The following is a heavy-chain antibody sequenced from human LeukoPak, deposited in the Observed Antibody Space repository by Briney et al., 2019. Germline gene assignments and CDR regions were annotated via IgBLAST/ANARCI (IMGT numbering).Heavy chain of an antibody. CDR1: GFTFSSYW. CDR3: AIEGATSHSTLDY. D-gene: IGHD1-26*01. Sequence: QAGGSLRLSCAASGFTFSSYWMHWVRQAPGKGLVWVSRINPDGGSTNYADSVKGRFTISRDNAKNTLYLQMNRLRADDTAVYFCAIEGATSHSTLDYWGQGTMVTVSS. J-gene: IGHJ4*02. V-gene: IGHV3-74*01. CDR2: INPDGGST.